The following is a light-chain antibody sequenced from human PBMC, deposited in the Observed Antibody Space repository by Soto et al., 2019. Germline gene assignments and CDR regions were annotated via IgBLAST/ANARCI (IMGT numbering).Light chain of an antibody. CDR3: SSYTTSSTYV. Sequence: QSVLTQPASVSGSPGQSITISCTGTSSDVGGYNYVSWYQQHPGKAPKLIIYDVSNRPSGVSDRFYGSKSGNTASLTISGLQAEDEAEYYCSSYTTSSTYVFGTGTKVTVL. CDR1: SSDVGGYNY. J-gene: IGLJ1*01. CDR2: DVS. V-gene: IGLV2-14*03.